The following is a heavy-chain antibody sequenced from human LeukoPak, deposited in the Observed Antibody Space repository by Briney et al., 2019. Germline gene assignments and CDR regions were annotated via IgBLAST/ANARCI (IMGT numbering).Heavy chain of an antibody. CDR3: ARGDSSGYYSLAPTYYFDY. V-gene: IGHV4-59*01. Sequence: SETLSLTCAVYGGSFNGYYWSWIRQPPGKGLEWIGYIYYSGSTNYNPSLKSRVTISVDTSKNQFSLKLSSVTAADTAVYYCARGDSSGYYSLAPTYYFDYWGQGTLVTVSS. CDR2: IYYSGST. J-gene: IGHJ4*02. D-gene: IGHD3-22*01. CDR1: GGSFNGYY.